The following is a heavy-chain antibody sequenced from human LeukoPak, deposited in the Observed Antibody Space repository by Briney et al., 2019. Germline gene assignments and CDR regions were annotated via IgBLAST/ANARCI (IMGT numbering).Heavy chain of an antibody. D-gene: IGHD5-12*01. J-gene: IGHJ4*02. CDR1: GFTFDDYA. V-gene: IGHV3-9*01. Sequence: GGSLRLSCAASGFTFDDYAMHWVRQAPGKGLEWVSGISWNSGSIGYADSVKGRFTISRDNAKNSLYLQMNSLRAEDTALYYCAKGGYDKNYFDYWGQGTLVTVSS. CDR3: AKGGYDKNYFDY. CDR2: ISWNSGSI.